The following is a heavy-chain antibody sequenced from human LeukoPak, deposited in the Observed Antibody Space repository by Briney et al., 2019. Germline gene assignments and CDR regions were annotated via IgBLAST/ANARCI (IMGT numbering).Heavy chain of an antibody. J-gene: IGHJ4*02. D-gene: IGHD2-2*02. V-gene: IGHV1-2*02. CDR1: VYTFTIYY. Sequence: GASVKDSLKASVYTFTIYYMHWVRQPPGQGLEWMGWINPNSGATTYPHRLQGRVTMARDTSISTAYMELSGVTSADTCVYYCARNPPDCTSTGCYNDYWGQGTLVTVSS. CDR2: INPNSGAT. CDR3: ARNPPDCTSTGCYNDY.